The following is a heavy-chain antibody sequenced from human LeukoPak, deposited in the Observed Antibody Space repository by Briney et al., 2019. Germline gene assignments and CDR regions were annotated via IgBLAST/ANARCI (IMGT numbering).Heavy chain of an antibody. CDR3: ARKGRSTDVIFD. CDR1: GYTFSTYW. J-gene: IGHJ4*02. D-gene: IGHD2-8*01. V-gene: IGHV5-51*01. CDR2: IYPDDSDT. Sequence: GASLQISCKGSGYTFSTYWIGWVRQLPGKGLEWMGIIYPDDSDTRYRPSFQGQVTISADKSITTAYLQWNSLRASDTATYYCARKGRSTDVIFDWGQGTLVTVSS.